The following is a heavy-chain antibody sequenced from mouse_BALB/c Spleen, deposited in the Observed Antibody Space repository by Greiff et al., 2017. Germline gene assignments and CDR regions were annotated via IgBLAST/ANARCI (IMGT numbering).Heavy chain of an antibody. CDR3: ARRDYLKRYFDY. V-gene: IGHV1-9*01. Sequence: LVESGAELMKPGASVKISCKATGYTFSSYWIEWVKQRPGHGLEWIGEILPGSGSTNYNEKFKGKATFTADTSSNTAYMQLSSLTSEDSAVYYCARRDYLKRYFDYWGQGTTLTVSS. D-gene: IGHD2-4*01. CDR1: GYTFSSYW. J-gene: IGHJ2*01. CDR2: ILPGSGST.